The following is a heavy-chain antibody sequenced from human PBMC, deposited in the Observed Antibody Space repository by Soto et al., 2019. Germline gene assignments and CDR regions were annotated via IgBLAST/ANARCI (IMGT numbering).Heavy chain of an antibody. V-gene: IGHV2-26*01. J-gene: IGHJ4*02. CDR2: IFTNDEK. CDR3: ARIKQQLARTRFEY. CDR1: GFSLSNARMG. Sequence: QVTLKESGPVLVKPTEALTRTCTVSGFSLSNARMGVSWILQPPGKALEWLAHIFTNDEKSYSTSLKSRLTISKDTSKSQVVLTMTNIDPVDTAAYYCARIKQQLARTRFEYWGKGTLVTVSS. D-gene: IGHD6-6*01.